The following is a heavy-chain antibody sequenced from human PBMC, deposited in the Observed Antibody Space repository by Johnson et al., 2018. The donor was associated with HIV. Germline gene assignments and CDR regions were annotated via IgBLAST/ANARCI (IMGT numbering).Heavy chain of an antibody. D-gene: IGHD6-19*01. CDR2: ISGSGGST. Sequence: VQLVESGGGLVQPGGSLRLSCLASGFTFSSYAMSWVRQAPGKGLEWVSAISGSGGSTYYADSVKGRFTISRDNSKYTLYLQMNSLRAEDTAVYYCAKVYSSGWFFDIWGQGTMVTVSS. J-gene: IGHJ3*02. V-gene: IGHV3-23*04. CDR1: GFTFSSYA. CDR3: AKVYSSGWFFDI.